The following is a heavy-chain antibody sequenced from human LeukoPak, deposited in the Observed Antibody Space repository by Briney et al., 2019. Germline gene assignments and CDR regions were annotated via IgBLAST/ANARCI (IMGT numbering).Heavy chain of an antibody. Sequence: PSETLPLTCTVSGYSISSGYYWGWIRQPPGKGLEWIGSIYHSGSTYYNPSLKSRVTISVDTSKNQFSLKLSSVTAADTAVYYCARKRGVDIAAAGGGFASHWFDPWGQGTLVTVSS. J-gene: IGHJ5*02. CDR2: IYHSGST. CDR3: ARKRGVDIAAAGGGFASHWFDP. D-gene: IGHD6-13*01. CDR1: GYSISSGYY. V-gene: IGHV4-38-2*02.